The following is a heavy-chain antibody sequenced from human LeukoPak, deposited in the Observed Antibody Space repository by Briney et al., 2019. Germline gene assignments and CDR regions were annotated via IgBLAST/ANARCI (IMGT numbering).Heavy chain of an antibody. V-gene: IGHV1-18*01. J-gene: IGHJ4*02. CDR2: LSAYNGNT. Sequence: ASVKVSCKASGYTFTSYGISWVRQAPGQGLEWMGWLSAYNGNTNYAQKLQGRVTMTTDTSTSTAYMELRSLRSDDTAVYYCARALRFLEWLYYGSDYWGQGTLVTVSS. D-gene: IGHD3-3*01. CDR3: ARALRFLEWLYYGSDY. CDR1: GYTFTSYG.